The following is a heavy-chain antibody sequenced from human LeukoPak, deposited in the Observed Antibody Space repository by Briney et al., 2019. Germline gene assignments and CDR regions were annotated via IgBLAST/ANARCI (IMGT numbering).Heavy chain of an antibody. J-gene: IGHJ4*02. CDR2: ISYDGSNK. D-gene: IGHD3-9*01. CDR3: ARDANYDILTGWSYFDY. CDR1: GFTFSSYA. Sequence: PGGSLRLSCAASGFTFSSYAMHWVRQAPGKGLEWVAVISYDGSNKYYADSVKGRFTISRDNSKNTLYLQMNSLRAEGTAVYYCARDANYDILTGWSYFDYWGQGTLVTVSA. V-gene: IGHV3-30-3*01.